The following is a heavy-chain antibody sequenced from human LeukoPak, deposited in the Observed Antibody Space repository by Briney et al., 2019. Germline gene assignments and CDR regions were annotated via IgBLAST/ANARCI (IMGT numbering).Heavy chain of an antibody. J-gene: IGHJ5*02. CDR3: ATIWFGEFRFDP. CDR2: IYYSGST. D-gene: IGHD3-10*01. Sequence: SETLSLTCTVSGGSISSYYWSWIRQPPGKGLEWIGYIYYSGSTNYNPSLKSRVTISVDTFKNQFSLKLSSVTAADTAVYYCATIWFGEFRFDPWGQGTLVTVSS. CDR1: GGSISSYY. V-gene: IGHV4-59*01.